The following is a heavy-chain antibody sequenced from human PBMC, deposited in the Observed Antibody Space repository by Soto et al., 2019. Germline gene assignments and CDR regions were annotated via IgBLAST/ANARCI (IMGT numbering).Heavy chain of an antibody. CDR3: ARAVRFLERNFDY. CDR2: INHSGST. V-gene: IGHV4-34*01. Sequence: SETLSLTCAVYGGSFSGYYWSWIRQPPGKGLEWIGEINHSGSTNYNPSLKSRVTISVDTSKNQFSLKLSSVTAADTAVYYCARAVRFLERNFDYWGQGTLVTVSS. CDR1: GGSFSGYY. J-gene: IGHJ4*02. D-gene: IGHD3-3*01.